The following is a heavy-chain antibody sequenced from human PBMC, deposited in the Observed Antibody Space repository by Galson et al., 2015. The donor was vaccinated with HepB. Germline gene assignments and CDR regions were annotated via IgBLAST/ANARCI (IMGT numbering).Heavy chain of an antibody. CDR3: ARYSKFSHRDVSGQRAFDI. CDR1: GYSFNTYW. V-gene: IGHV5-51*01. Sequence: QSGAEVKKPGESLKISCEGSGYSFNTYWIGWVRQMPGKALECMGIIYPGDSDTRYSPSFQGHVTISVDKSISTAYPQWSSLKASDTAMYFCARYSKFSHRDVSGQRAFDIWGQGTMVTVSS. J-gene: IGHJ3*02. CDR2: IYPGDSDT. D-gene: IGHD5-12*01.